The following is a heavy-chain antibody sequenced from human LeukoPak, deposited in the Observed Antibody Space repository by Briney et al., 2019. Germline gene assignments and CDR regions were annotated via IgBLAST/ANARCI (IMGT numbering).Heavy chain of an antibody. CDR1: GYSFTIYW. D-gene: IGHD2/OR15-2a*01. J-gene: IGHJ3*02. V-gene: IGHV5-51*01. CDR2: IYPGDSDT. Sequence: GESLKISCKGSGYSFTIYWLGWVRQMPGKGLEWMGIIYPGDSDTRCSPSFQGQVTISADKSITTAYLQWSSLKASDTAMYYCARRFPFFGDAFDIWGQGTMLTVSS. CDR3: ARRFPFFGDAFDI.